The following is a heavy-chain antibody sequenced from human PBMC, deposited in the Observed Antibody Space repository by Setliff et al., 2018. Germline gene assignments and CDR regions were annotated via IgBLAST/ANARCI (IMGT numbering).Heavy chain of an antibody. Sequence: SETLSLTCTVSGGSISPYFWSWIRQPPGKGLEWIGYIYHNGNTNYNPSLKSRVNMSVDTSKNQFVLNLKAVTAADTAVYYCARDRTAYSYGLDVWGQGATVTVSS. CDR1: GGSISPYF. D-gene: IGHD5-18*01. J-gene: IGHJ6*02. CDR3: ARDRTAYSYGLDV. V-gene: IGHV4-59*01. CDR2: IYHNGNT.